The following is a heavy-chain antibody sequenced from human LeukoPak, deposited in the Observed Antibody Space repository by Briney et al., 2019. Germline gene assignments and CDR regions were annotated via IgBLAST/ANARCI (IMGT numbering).Heavy chain of an antibody. CDR3: VKSLYIGSRQGFDY. CDR2: ISYSGST. J-gene: IGHJ4*02. D-gene: IGHD1-26*01. Sequence: PGGALTLSCPASGCTFANYAMIWVRQAPGKGLEGASEISYSGSTYYPDSVTARFTISRDNSKNALYLPMTKLRDEDSPIYYCVKSLYIGSRQGFDYWGQGTPLTVSS. CDR1: GCTFANYA. V-gene: IGHV3-23*01.